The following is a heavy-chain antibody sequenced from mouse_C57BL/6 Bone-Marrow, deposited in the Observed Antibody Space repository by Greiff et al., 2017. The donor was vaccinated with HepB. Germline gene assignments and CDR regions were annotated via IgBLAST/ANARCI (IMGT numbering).Heavy chain of an antibody. CDR3: ARDGSSGYV. V-gene: IGHV3-6*01. J-gene: IGHJ2*01. Sequence: EVQLVESGPGLVKPSQSLSLTCSVTGYSFTSGYLWYWIRQLPGNNLVWMCYISYDGSNNYNPSLKNRISITRDTSKNQFFLKLNSVTTEDTATYYCARDGSSGYVWGQGTTLTVSS. CDR2: ISYDGSN. D-gene: IGHD3-1*01. CDR1: GYSFTSGYL.